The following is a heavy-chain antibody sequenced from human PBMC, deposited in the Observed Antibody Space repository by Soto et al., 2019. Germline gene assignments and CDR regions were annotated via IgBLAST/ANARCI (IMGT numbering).Heavy chain of an antibody. CDR3: ASLTGYGGQLDDD. CDR1: GGTFSSYA. V-gene: IGHV1-69*13. CDR2: IIPIFGTA. J-gene: IGHJ4*02. Sequence: ASVKVSCKASGGTFSSYAISWVRQAPGQGLEWMGGIIPIFGTANYAQKFQGRVTITADESTSTAYMELSSLRSEDTAVYYCASLTGYGGQLDDDWGQGTRVTVSS. D-gene: IGHD5-18*01.